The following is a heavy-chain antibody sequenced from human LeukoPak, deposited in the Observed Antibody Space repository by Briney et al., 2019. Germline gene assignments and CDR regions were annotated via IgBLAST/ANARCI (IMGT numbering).Heavy chain of an antibody. CDR1: GFTFTSSA. J-gene: IGHJ4*02. Sequence: EASVTVSCKASGFTFTSSAMQWVRQSRGQRLEWIGWIVVGSGNTNYAQKFQERVTITRDMSTSTAYMELSSLRSEDTAVYYCAAGNYDILTGYYHFYYWGQGTLVTVSS. CDR2: IVVGSGNT. V-gene: IGHV1-58*02. CDR3: AAGNYDILTGYYHFYY. D-gene: IGHD3-9*01.